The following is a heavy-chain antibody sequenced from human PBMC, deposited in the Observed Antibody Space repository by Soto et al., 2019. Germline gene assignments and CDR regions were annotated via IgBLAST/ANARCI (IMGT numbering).Heavy chain of an antibody. CDR1: GFSFSSYA. D-gene: IGHD6-13*01. J-gene: IGHJ6*02. Sequence: GGSLRLSCAASGFSFSSYAMHWVRQAPGKGLEYVSAISTNGESTYYANSVKGRFTISRDNSKNTLYLQMGSLRAEDMAVYYCAKDPMYSRSWYDDYYGMDAWGQGTTVTVSS. CDR3: AKDPMYSRSWYDDYYGMDA. CDR2: ISTNGEST. V-gene: IGHV3-64*01.